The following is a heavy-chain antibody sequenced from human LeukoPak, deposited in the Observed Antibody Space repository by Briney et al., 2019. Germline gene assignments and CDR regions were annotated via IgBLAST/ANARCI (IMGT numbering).Heavy chain of an antibody. J-gene: IGHJ4*02. V-gene: IGHV3-9*03. CDR1: GFTFDDYA. CDR2: ISWNSGSI. CDR3: ASGNYCSGGGCYVPRWNEIDY. Sequence: GRSLRLSCAASGFTFDDYAMHWVRQAPGKGLEWVSGISWNSGSIGYADSVKGRFTISRDNAKNSLYLQMNSLRAEDMALYYCASGNYCSGGGCYVPRWNEIDYWGQGTLVTVSS. D-gene: IGHD2-15*01.